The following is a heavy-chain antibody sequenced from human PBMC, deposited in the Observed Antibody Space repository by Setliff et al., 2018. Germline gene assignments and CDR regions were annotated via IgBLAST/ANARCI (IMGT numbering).Heavy chain of an antibody. CDR3: VREGVDSRSSTDYRYYMDV. CDR2: AIPMFGTT. D-gene: IGHD3-22*01. V-gene: IGHV1-69*05. Sequence: SVKVSCKASGATFSSYGISWVRQAPGQGLEWMGGAIPMFGTTEYAQKCQGRLTIITDESTNTAFMQLSSLRSDDTAVYYCVREGVDSRSSTDYRYYMDVWGKGTTVTVFS. CDR1: GATFSSYG. J-gene: IGHJ6*03.